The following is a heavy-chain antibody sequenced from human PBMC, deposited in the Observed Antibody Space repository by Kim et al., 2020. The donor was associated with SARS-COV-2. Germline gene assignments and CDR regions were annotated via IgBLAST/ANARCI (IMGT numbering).Heavy chain of an antibody. J-gene: IGHJ3*02. CDR2: IIPIFGTA. D-gene: IGHD6-13*01. V-gene: IGHV1-69*13. Sequence: SVKVSCKASGGTFSSYAISWVRQAPGQGLEWMGGIIPIFGTANYAQKFQGRVTITADESTSTAYMELSSLRSEDTAVYYCARGRSSNLYDAFDIWGQGTMVTVSS. CDR1: GGTFSSYA. CDR3: ARGRSSNLYDAFDI.